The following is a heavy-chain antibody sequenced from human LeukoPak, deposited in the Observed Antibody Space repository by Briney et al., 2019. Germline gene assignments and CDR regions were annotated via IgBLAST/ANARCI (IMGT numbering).Heavy chain of an antibody. CDR1: NGSIRSYY. D-gene: IGHD4-23*01. Sequence: PSETLSLTCTVSNGSIRSYYWIWIRQPPGKGLEWIGYIYYSGITNYNPSLKSRVTISVDTSKNQFSLKLNSVTAADTAVYSCARGNYGGNSGDAFDIWGQGTMVTVSS. V-gene: IGHV4-59*12. J-gene: IGHJ3*02. CDR2: IYYSGIT. CDR3: ARGNYGGNSGDAFDI.